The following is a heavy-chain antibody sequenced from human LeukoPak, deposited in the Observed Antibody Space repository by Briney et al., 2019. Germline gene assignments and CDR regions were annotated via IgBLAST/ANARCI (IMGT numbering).Heavy chain of an antibody. J-gene: IGHJ5*02. Sequence: SETLSLTCTVSGGSISSGSYYWSWIRQPAGKGLEWTGRIYTSGSTNYNPSLKSRVTISVDTSKNQFSLKLSSVTAADTAVYYCARVGGNSESYGWFDPWGQGSLVTVSS. V-gene: IGHV4-61*02. D-gene: IGHD4-23*01. CDR3: ARVGGNSESYGWFDP. CDR2: IYTSGST. CDR1: GGSISSGSYY.